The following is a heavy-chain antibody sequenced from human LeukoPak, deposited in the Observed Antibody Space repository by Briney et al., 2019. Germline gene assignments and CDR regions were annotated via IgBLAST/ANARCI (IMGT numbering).Heavy chain of an antibody. J-gene: IGHJ3*02. V-gene: IGHV3-48*01. D-gene: IGHD2-2*02. Sequence: GGSLRLSCAASGLTFSSYAMRGVRQAPGKGLEWVSYISGSGSSMYYADSVKGRFTIPRDNARNSLYLEMNSLRAEDAAVYYCARDQTGYCSSSNCYTSAFDIWGQGTMVTVSA. CDR3: ARDQTGYCSSSNCYTSAFDI. CDR1: GLTFSSYA. CDR2: ISGSGSSM.